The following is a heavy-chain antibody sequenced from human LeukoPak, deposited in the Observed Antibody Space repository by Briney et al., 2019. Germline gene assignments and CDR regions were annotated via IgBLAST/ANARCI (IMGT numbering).Heavy chain of an antibody. CDR3: ARAARLHTPFDY. Sequence: SETLSLTCTVSGGSISSGGYYWSWIRQPPGKGLEWIGYTYHSGSTYYNPSLKSRVTISVDRSKNQFSLKLSSVTAADTAVYYCARAARLHTPFDYWGQGTLVTVSS. D-gene: IGHD6-6*01. V-gene: IGHV4-30-2*01. J-gene: IGHJ4*02. CDR1: GGSISSGGYY. CDR2: TYHSGST.